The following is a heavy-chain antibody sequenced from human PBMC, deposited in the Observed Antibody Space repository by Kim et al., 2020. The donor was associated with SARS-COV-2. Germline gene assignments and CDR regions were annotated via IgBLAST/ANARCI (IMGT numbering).Heavy chain of an antibody. V-gene: IGHV3-53*01. J-gene: IGHJ6*02. Sequence: GGSLRLSCAASGFTVSSNYMSWVRQAPGKGREWVSVIYSGGSTYYADSVKGRFTISRDNSKNTLYLQMNSLRAEDTAVYYCAAGATGPQDYYYGMDVWGQGTTVTVSS. CDR1: GFTVSSNY. CDR2: IYSGGST. CDR3: AAGATGPQDYYYGMDV. D-gene: IGHD1-26*01.